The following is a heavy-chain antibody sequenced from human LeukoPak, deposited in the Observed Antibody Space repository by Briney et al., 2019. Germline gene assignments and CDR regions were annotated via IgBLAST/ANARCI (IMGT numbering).Heavy chain of an antibody. CDR1: FGTFSRHP. CDR2: IILIFGTA. J-gene: IGHJ4*02. CDR3: ARDLTPYDSSGSSGD. Sequence: SVKVSRKDSFGTFSRHPISWVGQAPGQGLEWVGRIILIFGTANYAQKFQGRVTITTDESTSTAYMELSSLRSEDTAVYYCARDLTPYDSSGSSGDWGQGNLVTVSS. D-gene: IGHD3-22*01. V-gene: IGHV1-69*05.